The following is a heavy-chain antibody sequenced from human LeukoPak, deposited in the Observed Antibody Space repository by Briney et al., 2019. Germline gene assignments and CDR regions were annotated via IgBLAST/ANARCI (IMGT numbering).Heavy chain of an antibody. Sequence: SETLSLTCTVSGGSISSYYWSWIRQPAGKGLEWIGRIYTSGNTNYNPSLKSRVTMSVDTSKNQFSLKLSSVTAADTAVYYCARDRARGHSYGFPYYYYYYMDVWGKGTTVTVSS. J-gene: IGHJ6*03. D-gene: IGHD5-18*01. CDR1: GGSISSYY. CDR2: IYTSGNT. V-gene: IGHV4-4*07. CDR3: ARDRARGHSYGFPYYYYYYMDV.